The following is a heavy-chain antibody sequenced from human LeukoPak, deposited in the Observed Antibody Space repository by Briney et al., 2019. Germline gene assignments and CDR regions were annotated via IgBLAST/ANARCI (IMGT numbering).Heavy chain of an antibody. CDR1: GGSISSSSYY. D-gene: IGHD3-22*01. CDR3: ARRLPYYSNSSGYYRPYFDY. CDR2: INHSGST. Sequence: SETPSLTCTVSGGSISSSSYYWGWIRQPPGKALEWIGEINHSGSTNYNPSLKSRVTISVDTSKNQFSLKLSSVTAADTAVYYCARRLPYYSNSSGYYRPYFDYWGQGTLVTVSS. V-gene: IGHV4-39*07. J-gene: IGHJ4*02.